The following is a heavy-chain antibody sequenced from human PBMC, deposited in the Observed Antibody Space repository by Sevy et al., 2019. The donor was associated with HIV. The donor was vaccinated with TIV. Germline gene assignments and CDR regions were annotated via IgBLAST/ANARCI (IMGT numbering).Heavy chain of an antibody. Sequence: GGSLRLSCAASGFTLSDYHMSWIRQAPGKGPEWVSYMSSSGYYADSVKGRFTISRDNAKNSVYLQMNSLRAEDTAVYYCARTPNYGSGSYLRGPFDYWGQGTLVTVSS. V-gene: IGHV3-11*01. CDR1: GFTLSDYH. J-gene: IGHJ4*02. CDR2: MSSSG. CDR3: ARTPNYGSGSYLRGPFDY. D-gene: IGHD3-10*01.